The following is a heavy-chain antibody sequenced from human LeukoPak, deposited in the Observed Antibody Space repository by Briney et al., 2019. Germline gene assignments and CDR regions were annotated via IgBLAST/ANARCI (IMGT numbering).Heavy chain of an antibody. CDR2: INSDGSST. J-gene: IGHJ5*02. CDR3: ARAGDSSGYYYGGWFDP. V-gene: IGHV3-74*01. Sequence: GGSLRLSCAASGFTFSSYWMHWVRQAPGKGLVWVSRINSDGSSTSYADSVKGRFTISRDNAKNTLYLQMNSLRAEDTAVYYCARAGDSSGYYYGGWFDPWGQGTLVTVSS. D-gene: IGHD3-22*01. CDR1: GFTFSSYW.